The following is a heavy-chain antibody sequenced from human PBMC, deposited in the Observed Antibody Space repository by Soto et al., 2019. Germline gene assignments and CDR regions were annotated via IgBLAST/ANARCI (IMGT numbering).Heavy chain of an antibody. Sequence: SETLSLTCTVSGGSISSYYWSWIRQPAGKGLECIGRIYTSGSTNYNPSLKSRVTMLVDTSKNQFSLKLSSVTAADTAVYYRARVHRSYYDFWSGYYSSLDYYYGMDVLGKVTTVDVSS. CDR2: IYTSGST. CDR3: ARVHRSYYDFWSGYYSSLDYYYGMDV. D-gene: IGHD3-3*01. CDR1: GGSISSYY. V-gene: IGHV4-4*07. J-gene: IGHJ6*04.